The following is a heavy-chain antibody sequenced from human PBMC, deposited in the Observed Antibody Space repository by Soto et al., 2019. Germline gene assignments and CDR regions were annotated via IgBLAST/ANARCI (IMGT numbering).Heavy chain of an antibody. J-gene: IGHJ4*02. D-gene: IGHD4-17*01. Sequence: QVQLQQWGAGLLKPSETLSLTCAVYGGSFSGYYWSWIRQPPGKGLEWIGEINHSGSTNYNPSLKSRVTISVDTSKNQFSLKLSSVTAADTAVYYCARGCVAVRSRDFDYWGQGTLVTVSS. CDR3: ARGCVAVRSRDFDY. CDR2: INHSGST. CDR1: GGSFSGYY. V-gene: IGHV4-34*01.